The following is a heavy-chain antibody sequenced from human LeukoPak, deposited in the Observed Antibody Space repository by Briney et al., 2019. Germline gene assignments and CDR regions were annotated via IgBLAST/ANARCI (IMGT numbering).Heavy chain of an antibody. CDR1: GYSISSAYY. CDR2: INYSGST. D-gene: IGHD6-19*01. CDR3: RGAVIGTMFDY. Sequence: KASETLSLTCTVSGYSISSAYYWGWIRQPPGKGLEWIGSINYSGSTYYNPSLKSRVTISVDTSKDQFSLRLTSVTAADTAVYYCRGAVIGTMFDYWGQGTLVTVSS. J-gene: IGHJ4*02. V-gene: IGHV4-38-2*02.